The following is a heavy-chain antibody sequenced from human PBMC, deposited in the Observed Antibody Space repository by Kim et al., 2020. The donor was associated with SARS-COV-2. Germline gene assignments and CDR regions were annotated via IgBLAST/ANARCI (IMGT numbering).Heavy chain of an antibody. J-gene: IGHJ5*02. CDR3: ARGTYYYDSSGPKWWFDP. D-gene: IGHD3-22*01. V-gene: IGHV1-69*06. CDR1: GGTFSSYA. Sequence: SVKVSCKASGGTFSSYAISWVRQAPGQGLEWMGGIIPIFGTANYAQKFQGRVTITADKSTSTAYMELSSLRSEDTAVYYCARGTYYYDSSGPKWWFDPWGQGPLVIVSS. CDR2: IIPIFGTA.